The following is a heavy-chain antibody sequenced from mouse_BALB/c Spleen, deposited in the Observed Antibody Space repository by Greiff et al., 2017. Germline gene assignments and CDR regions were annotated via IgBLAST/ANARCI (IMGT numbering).Heavy chain of an antibody. CDR3: AREGGGFAY. J-gene: IGHJ3*01. V-gene: IGHV1-4*02. CDR2: INPSSGYT. Sequence: QVQLKQSAAELARPGASVKMSCKASGYTFTSYTMHWVKQRPGQGLEWIGYINPSSGYTEYNQKFKDKTTLTADKSSSTAYMQLSSLTSEDSAVYYGAREGGGFAYWGQGTLVTVSA. CDR1: GYTFTSYT.